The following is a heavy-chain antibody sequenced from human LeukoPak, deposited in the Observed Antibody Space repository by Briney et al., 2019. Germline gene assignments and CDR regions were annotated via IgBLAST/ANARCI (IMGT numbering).Heavy chain of an antibody. CDR3: ARSWSSSFYYYYYMDV. J-gene: IGHJ6*03. CDR2: INPSGGST. V-gene: IGHV1-46*01. Sequence: ASVKVSCKASGYTFTSYYMHWVRQAPGQGLEWMGIINPSGGSTSYAQKFQGRVTMTRDMSTSTVYMELSSLRSEDTAVYYCARSWSSSFYYYYYMDVWGKGTTVTVSS. D-gene: IGHD6-6*01. CDR1: GYTFTSYY.